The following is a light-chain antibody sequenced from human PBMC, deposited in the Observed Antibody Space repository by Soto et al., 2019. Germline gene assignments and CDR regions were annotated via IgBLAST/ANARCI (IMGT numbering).Light chain of an antibody. Sequence: SALAQPASVSGSPGQSVTISCTGPRRDIGDSNFISWYQHSPGKAPRLLIYEVNNRPSVVSKRFSGSKAGNTASLTISGLLDDDEADYFCASFRSGTILVFGSGTKVTVL. V-gene: IGLV2-14*01. CDR1: RRDIGDSNF. CDR3: ASFRSGTILV. CDR2: EVN. J-gene: IGLJ1*01.